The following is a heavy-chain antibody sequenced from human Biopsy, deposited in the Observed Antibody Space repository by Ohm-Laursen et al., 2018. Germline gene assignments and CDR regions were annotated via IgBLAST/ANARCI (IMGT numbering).Heavy chain of an antibody. J-gene: IGHJ3*01. CDR1: GGDINNYY. V-gene: IGHV4-4*07. D-gene: IGHD3-22*01. Sequence: TLSLTWNVSGGDINNYYWSWIRQPSGKGLEWIGRIYPGGSTNYNPSLKSRVTMSVDTSKKQLSLRLRSFTAADTAMYYCASVVLGPTNDAFDLWGQGTMVVVSS. CDR2: IYPGGST. CDR3: ASVVLGPTNDAFDL.